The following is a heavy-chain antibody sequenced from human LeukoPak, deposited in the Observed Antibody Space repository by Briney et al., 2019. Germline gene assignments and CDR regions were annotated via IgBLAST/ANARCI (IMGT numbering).Heavy chain of an antibody. V-gene: IGHV3-7*01. Sequence: GGSLRLSCAASGFTFSSHWMSWVRQAPGKGLEWVANINQDGSEKYYVDSVKGRYTISRDNAKNSLYLQMNTLSPEDTAIYYCARDHVVDGLVFDYWGQGTLVTVSS. CDR3: ARDHVVDGLVFDY. D-gene: IGHD2-15*01. J-gene: IGHJ4*02. CDR1: GFTFSSHW. CDR2: INQDGSEK.